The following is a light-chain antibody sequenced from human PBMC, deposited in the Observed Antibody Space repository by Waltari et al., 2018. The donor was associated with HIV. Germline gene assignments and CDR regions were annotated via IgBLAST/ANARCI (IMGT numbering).Light chain of an antibody. Sequence: QSVLTQPPSASGTPGQGVSISCSGSNSNIGSNTVNWYRQLPGTAPKLLIYSNNLRPSWVPDRFSGAKSGTSASLAIRGLQSEDEADYYCAAWDDSLSWVFGRGTKLTVL. CDR2: SNN. V-gene: IGLV1-44*01. CDR3: AAWDDSLSWV. J-gene: IGLJ3*02. CDR1: NSNIGSNT.